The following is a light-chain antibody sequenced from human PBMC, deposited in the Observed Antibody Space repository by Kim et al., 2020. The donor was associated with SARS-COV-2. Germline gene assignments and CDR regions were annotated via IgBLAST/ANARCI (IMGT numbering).Light chain of an antibody. CDR1: QSVGSN. J-gene: IGKJ2*01. CDR2: GAS. CDR3: QQYNNWPPYT. V-gene: IGKV3-15*01. Sequence: VMTQSPATLSGSPGERATLSCRASQSVGSNLAWYQQQPGQAPRLLIYGASTRATDIPARFSGSGSGTEFTLTISSLQSEDFAVYYCQQYNNWPPYTFGQGTKLEI.